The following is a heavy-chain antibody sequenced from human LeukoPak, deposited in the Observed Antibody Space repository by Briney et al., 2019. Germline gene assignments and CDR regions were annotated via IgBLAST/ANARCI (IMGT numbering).Heavy chain of an antibody. J-gene: IGHJ5*02. CDR2: MYYSGST. CDR1: GGSIGGYY. Sequence: SETLSLTCAVSGGSIGGYYWNWIRQPPGKGLEWIGYMYYSGSTNYNPSLKSRVTMSADTSRNQLSLKLSSVTAADTAVYHCARSLPATAAGANWFDPWGQGSLVTVSS. CDR3: ARSLPATAAGANWFDP. D-gene: IGHD6-13*01. V-gene: IGHV4-59*12.